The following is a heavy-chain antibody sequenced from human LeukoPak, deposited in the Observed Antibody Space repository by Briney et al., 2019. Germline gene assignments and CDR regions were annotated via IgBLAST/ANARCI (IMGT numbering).Heavy chain of an antibody. V-gene: IGHV4-61*01. CDR1: GGSXSSXSYY. J-gene: IGHJ4*02. D-gene: IGHD5-24*01. CDR2: IYYSGST. Sequence: TXSLXCTVSGGSXSSXSYYWSWIRQPPGKGLEWIGYIYYSGSTNYNPSLKSRVTISVDTSKNQFSLKLSSVTAADTAVYYCARGWEWLQFDYWGQGTLVTVSS. CDR3: ARGWEWLQFDY.